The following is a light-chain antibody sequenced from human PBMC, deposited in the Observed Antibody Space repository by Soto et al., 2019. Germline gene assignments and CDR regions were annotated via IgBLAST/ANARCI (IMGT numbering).Light chain of an antibody. Sequence: DIQMTQSPSSVSASVGERVTITCRASQGISNWLAWYQQKPGKAPNLLIYAASSLHSGVPSRFSGSGSGTDFTLIISSLPHEDLATYYCQQDNSVPLTFGGGTKVEIE. V-gene: IGKV1-12*01. CDR3: QQDNSVPLT. CDR1: QGISNW. CDR2: AAS. J-gene: IGKJ4*01.